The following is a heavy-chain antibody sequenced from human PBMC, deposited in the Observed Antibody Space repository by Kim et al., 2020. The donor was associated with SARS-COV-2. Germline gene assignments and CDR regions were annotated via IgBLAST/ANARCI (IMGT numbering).Heavy chain of an antibody. D-gene: IGHD3-10*01. CDR1: GYIFINYG. CDR3: ARVETGLYGSGFRYHMAV. J-gene: IGHJ6*02. Sequence: ASVKVSCKASGYIFINYGFSWVRQAPGQGLEWMGWINTYTGKTNYAQRVQGRVTVTIDTSTSTAYLELRSLRFDDTAVYYCARVETGLYGSGFRYHMAVWGQRTSVSVPS. V-gene: IGHV1-18*01. CDR2: INTYTGKT.